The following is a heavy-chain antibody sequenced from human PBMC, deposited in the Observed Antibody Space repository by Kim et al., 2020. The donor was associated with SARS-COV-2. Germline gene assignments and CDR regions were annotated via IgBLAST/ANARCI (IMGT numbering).Heavy chain of an antibody. J-gene: IGHJ4*02. CDR1: GFTFSSYS. V-gene: IGHV3-21*01. CDR3: ARDRGWVVFGGGNDYFDY. CDR2: ISSSSSYI. D-gene: IGHD3-10*01. Sequence: GGSLRLSCAASGFTFSSYSMNWVLQAPGKGLEWVSSISSSSSYIYYADSVKGRFTISRDNAKNSLYLQMNSLRAEDTAVYYCARDRGWVVFGGGNDYFDYWGQGTLVTVSS.